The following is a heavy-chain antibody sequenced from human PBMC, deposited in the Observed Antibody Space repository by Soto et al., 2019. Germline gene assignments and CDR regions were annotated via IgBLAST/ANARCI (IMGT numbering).Heavy chain of an antibody. CDR3: ARGGLYYDFWSGNYGMDV. CDR2: INAGNGNT. CDR1: GYTFTSYA. D-gene: IGHD3-3*01. V-gene: IGHV1-3*01. J-gene: IGHJ6*02. Sequence: ASVKVSCKASGYTFTSYAMHWVRQAPGQRLEWMGWINAGNGNTKYSQKFQGRVTITRDTSASTAYMELSSLRSEDTAVYYCARGGLYYDFWSGNYGMDVWGQGTTVTVSS.